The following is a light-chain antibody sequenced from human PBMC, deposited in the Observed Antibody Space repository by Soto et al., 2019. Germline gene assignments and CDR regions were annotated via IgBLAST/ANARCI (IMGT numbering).Light chain of an antibody. V-gene: IGKV3-20*01. CDR1: QRISSSF. Sequence: EVVLTQSPGTLSLSPGGRATLSCWASQRISSSFLAWYQQKPGQPPRLLIYGSSRRATGIPDRFTGSGSGTDFTLTISRLETEDFAVDYCQHYDNSRVTFGQGTKVEIK. CDR3: QHYDNSRVT. J-gene: IGKJ1*01. CDR2: GSS.